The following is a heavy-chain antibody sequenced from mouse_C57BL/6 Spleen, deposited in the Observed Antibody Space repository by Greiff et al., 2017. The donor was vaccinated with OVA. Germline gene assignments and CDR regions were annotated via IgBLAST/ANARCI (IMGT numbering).Heavy chain of an antibody. CDR2: IYPGDGDT. CDR1: GYAFSSYW. D-gene: IGHD3-2*02. V-gene: IGHV1-80*01. CDR3: ARGGSGYPYYFDY. J-gene: IGHJ2*01. Sequence: VQLQQSGAELVKPGASVKISCKASGYAFSSYWMNWVKQRPGKGLEWIGQIYPGDGDTNYNGKFKGKATLTADKSSSTAYMQLSSLTSEDSAVYFCARGGSGYPYYFDYWGQGTTLTVSS.